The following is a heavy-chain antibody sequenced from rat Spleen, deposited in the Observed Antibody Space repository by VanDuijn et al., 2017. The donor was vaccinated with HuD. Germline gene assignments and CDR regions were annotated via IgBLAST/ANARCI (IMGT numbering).Heavy chain of an antibody. J-gene: IGHJ3*01. Sequence: EVELVESGGGLVQPGRSMKLSCAASGFTFSDYGMAWVRQAPTMGLEWVATISTTGVSTYYRDSVKGRFTIFRDNAKSTLYLQMDSLRSEDTATYYCARRHTTGLHWFAYWGQGTLVSVSS. CDR3: ARRHTTGLHWFAY. D-gene: IGHD1-7*01. CDR2: ISTTGVST. CDR1: GFTFSDYG. V-gene: IGHV5-25*01.